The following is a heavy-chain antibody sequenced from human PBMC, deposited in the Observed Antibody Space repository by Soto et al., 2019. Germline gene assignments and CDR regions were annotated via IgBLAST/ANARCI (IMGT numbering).Heavy chain of an antibody. CDR3: ATDHNYDYVWGSWGMDV. CDR2: FDPEDGET. J-gene: IGHJ6*02. CDR1: GYTLTELS. V-gene: IGHV1-24*01. D-gene: IGHD3-16*01. Sequence: ASVKVSCKVSGYTLTELSMHWVRQAPGKGLEWMGGFDPEDGETIYAQKFRGRATMTEDTSTDTAYMELSSLRSEDTAVYYCATDHNYDYVWGSWGMDVWGQGTTVTVSS.